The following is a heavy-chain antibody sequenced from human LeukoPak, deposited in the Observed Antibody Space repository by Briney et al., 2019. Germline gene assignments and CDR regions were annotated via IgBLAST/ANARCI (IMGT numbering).Heavy chain of an antibody. D-gene: IGHD3-16*01. V-gene: IGHV1-18*01. J-gene: IGHJ4*02. Sequence: ASVKVSCKASGYTFTSNGISWVRQAPGQGREGMGWISAYNGNTNYAQKLQGRVTMTTDTSTSTAYMELRSLRSDDTAVYYCARDGITVPIDYWGQGTLVTVSS. CDR3: ARDGITVPIDY. CDR2: ISAYNGNT. CDR1: GYTFTSNG.